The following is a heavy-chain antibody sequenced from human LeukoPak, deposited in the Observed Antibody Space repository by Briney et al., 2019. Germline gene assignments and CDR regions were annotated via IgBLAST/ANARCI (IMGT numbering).Heavy chain of an antibody. V-gene: IGHV5-51*01. J-gene: IGHJ4*02. CDR2: IYPGNSET. D-gene: IGHD2-21*02. Sequence: GESLKISCKGSGYSFTTYWIGWVRQLPGKGLEWMGIIYPGNSETKYSPSFQGQVTISADKSISTAYLQWSSLKASDTAMYYCARPGAYCGGDCYSSEYYFDYWGQGTLVTVSS. CDR1: GYSFTTYW. CDR3: ARPGAYCGGDCYSSEYYFDY.